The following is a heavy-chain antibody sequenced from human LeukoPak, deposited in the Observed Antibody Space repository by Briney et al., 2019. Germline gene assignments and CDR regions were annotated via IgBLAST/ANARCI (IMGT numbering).Heavy chain of an antibody. V-gene: IGHV4-4*02. D-gene: IGHD2-15*01. Sequence: TSETLSLTCAVSGGSISSSNWWSWVRQPPGKGLEWIGEIYHSGSTNYNPSLKSRVTISVDKSKNQFSLKLSSVTAADTAVYYCARGLLGYCSGGSCYSFWWFDPWGQGTLVTVSS. CDR3: ARGLLGYCSGGSCYSFWWFDP. CDR1: GGSISSSNW. CDR2: IYHSGST. J-gene: IGHJ5*02.